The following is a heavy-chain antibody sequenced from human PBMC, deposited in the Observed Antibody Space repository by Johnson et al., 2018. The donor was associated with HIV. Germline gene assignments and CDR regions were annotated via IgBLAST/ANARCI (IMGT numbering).Heavy chain of an antibody. CDR2: IKQDGSEK. Sequence: RLSCAASGFTFSSYWMSWVRQAPGKGLEWVANIKQDGSEKYYVDSVKGRFTISRDNAKNSLYLQMNSLRAEDTAVYYCARDHPGRSHAFDIWGQGTMVTVSS. J-gene: IGHJ3*02. D-gene: IGHD4-17*01. CDR3: ARDHPGRSHAFDI. V-gene: IGHV3-7*05. CDR1: GFTFSSYW.